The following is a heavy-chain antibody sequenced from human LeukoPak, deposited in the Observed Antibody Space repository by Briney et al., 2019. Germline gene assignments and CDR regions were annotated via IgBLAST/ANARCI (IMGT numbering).Heavy chain of an antibody. D-gene: IGHD3-10*01. CDR2: IYPGDSDT. Sequence: GESLKISCKGSGYSFTSYWIGWVRQTPGKGLEWMGIIYPGDSDTRYNPSFQGQVTISADKSISTAYLQWSSLKASDTAMYYCARHTPGRSYAPYYFDYWGQGTLVTVSS. CDR1: GYSFTSYW. CDR3: ARHTPGRSYAPYYFDY. J-gene: IGHJ4*02. V-gene: IGHV5-51*01.